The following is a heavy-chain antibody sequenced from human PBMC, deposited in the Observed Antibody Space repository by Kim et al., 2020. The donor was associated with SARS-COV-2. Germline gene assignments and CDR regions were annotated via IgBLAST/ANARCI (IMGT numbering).Heavy chain of an antibody. CDR2: INAGNGNT. V-gene: IGHV1-3*01. D-gene: IGHD6-13*01. CDR1: GYTFTSYA. J-gene: IGHJ5*02. CDR3: ARRGKDSSSWYWFDP. Sequence: ASVKVSCKASGYTFTSYAMHWVRQAPGQRLEWMGWINAGNGNTKYSQKFQGRVTITRDTSASTAYMELSSLRSEDTAVYYCARRGKDSSSWYWFDPWGQGTLVTVSS.